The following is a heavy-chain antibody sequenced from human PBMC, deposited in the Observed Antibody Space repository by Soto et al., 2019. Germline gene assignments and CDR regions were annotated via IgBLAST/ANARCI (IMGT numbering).Heavy chain of an antibody. CDR3: VRDYTFGTGTIYGHNWFDP. J-gene: IGHJ5*02. Sequence: QVYLVESGGGVVQPGNSLRLSCAASGFSFTDYGMQWVRQAPGKGLERVAGIWFDGSNEYYADSVKGRFTISRDNSKNMLYLQMSSLRDEDTAVYYCVRDYTFGTGTIYGHNWFDPWGEGTLVSVSS. V-gene: IGHV3-33*01. CDR2: IWFDGSNE. CDR1: GFSFTDYG. D-gene: IGHD3-10*01.